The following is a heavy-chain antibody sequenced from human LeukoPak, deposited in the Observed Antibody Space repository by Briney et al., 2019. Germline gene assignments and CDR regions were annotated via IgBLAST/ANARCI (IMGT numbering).Heavy chain of an antibody. Sequence: SVKVSCKASGGTFSSYAISWVRQAPGQGLEWMGGIIPILGTANYAQKFQGRVTITADESTSTAYMELSSLRSEDTAVYYCARDHPLGRFLEWLPPDHNWFDPWGQGTLVTVSS. V-gene: IGHV1-69*13. CDR3: ARDHPLGRFLEWLPPDHNWFDP. CDR2: IIPILGTA. CDR1: GGTFSSYA. J-gene: IGHJ5*02. D-gene: IGHD3-3*01.